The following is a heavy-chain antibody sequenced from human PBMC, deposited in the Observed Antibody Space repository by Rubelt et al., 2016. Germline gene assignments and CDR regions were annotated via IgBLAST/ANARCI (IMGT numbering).Heavy chain of an antibody. J-gene: IGHJ4*02. CDR2: IYYFGDT. CDR3: AAAFDY. Sequence: QLQLQESGPGLVKPSETLSLTCAVSGGSISSSTYYWGWIRQPPGKGPEWIGSIYYFGDTYYNPSLKSRVTISGDTSKNQFPLKLNSVTAADTAMYYCAAAFDYWGQGTLVTVSS. V-gene: IGHV4-39*07. D-gene: IGHD6-25*01. CDR1: GGSISSSTYY.